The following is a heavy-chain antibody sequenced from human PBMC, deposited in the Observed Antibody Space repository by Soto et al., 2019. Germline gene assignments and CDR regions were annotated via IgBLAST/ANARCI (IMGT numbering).Heavy chain of an antibody. CDR2: IYSGGST. D-gene: IGHD2-2*01. V-gene: IGHV3-53*05. Sequence: EVQLVETGGGLIQPGGSLRLSCAASGFTVSSNYMSWVRQAPGKGLEWVSVIYSGGSTYYADSVKGRFTISRDNSKNTLYLQMNSLRAEDTAVYYCAKTLPPYCSSTSCHHYFDYWGQGTLVTVSS. CDR3: AKTLPPYCSSTSCHHYFDY. CDR1: GFTVSSNY. J-gene: IGHJ4*02.